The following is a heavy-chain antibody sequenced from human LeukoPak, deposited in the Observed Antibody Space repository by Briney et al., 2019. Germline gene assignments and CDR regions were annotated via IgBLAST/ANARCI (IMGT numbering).Heavy chain of an antibody. Sequence: GGSLRLSCAASGFTFSSYAMNWVRQAPGKGLEWVSYISSSGSTIYYADSVKGRFTISRDNAKNSLYLQMNSLRAEDTAVYYCAREELALDYWGQGTLVTVSS. CDR1: GFTFSSYA. J-gene: IGHJ4*02. V-gene: IGHV3-48*03. CDR2: ISSSGSTI. D-gene: IGHD1-26*01. CDR3: AREELALDY.